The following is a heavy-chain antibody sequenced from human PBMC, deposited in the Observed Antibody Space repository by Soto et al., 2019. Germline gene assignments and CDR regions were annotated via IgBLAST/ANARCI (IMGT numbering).Heavy chain of an antibody. J-gene: IGHJ6*02. CDR1: GYSFTSYW. D-gene: IGHD2-2*02. CDR2: IDPSDSYT. Sequence: GESLKISCNGSGYSFTSYWISWVRQMPGKGLEWMGRIDPSDSYTNYSPSFQGHVTISADKSISTAYLQWSSLKASDTAMYYCAIVVVPAAITGWDYYYYGMDVWGQGTTVTSP. CDR3: AIVVVPAAITGWDYYYYGMDV. V-gene: IGHV5-10-1*01.